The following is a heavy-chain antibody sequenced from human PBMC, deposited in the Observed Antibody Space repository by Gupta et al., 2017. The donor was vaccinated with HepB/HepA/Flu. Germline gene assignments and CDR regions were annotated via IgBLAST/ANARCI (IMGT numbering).Heavy chain of an antibody. D-gene: IGHD5-12*01. Sequence: EVQLVQSGAEAKKPGESPKISCKGFGYSFSSYWIVWVRQMPGKGLEWMGIISPDDSETKYSPSFQGQVTISADKSIFTAYLQWDSLKASDTAIYYCARRVDIARDYFDSWGQGTLVTVSS. CDR3: ARRVDIARDYFDS. V-gene: IGHV5-51*01. CDR2: ISPDDSET. CDR1: GYSFSSYW. J-gene: IGHJ4*02.